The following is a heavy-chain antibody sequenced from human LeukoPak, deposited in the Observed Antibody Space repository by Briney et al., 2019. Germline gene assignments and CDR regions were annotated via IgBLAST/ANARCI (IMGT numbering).Heavy chain of an antibody. CDR2: IYYSGST. CDR1: GASISSSY. V-gene: IGHV4-59*01. CDR3: ARDIAARY. J-gene: IGHJ4*02. Sequence: SETLSLTRTVSGASISSSYWSWIRQPPGKGLEWIAYIYYSGSTNYNPSLKSRVTISVDTSRNQFSLKLSSVTAADAAVYYCARDIAARYWGQGTLVTVSS. D-gene: IGHD6-13*01.